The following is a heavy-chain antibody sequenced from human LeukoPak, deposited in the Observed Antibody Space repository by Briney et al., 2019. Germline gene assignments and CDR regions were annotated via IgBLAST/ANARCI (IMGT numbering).Heavy chain of an antibody. D-gene: IGHD3-10*01. V-gene: IGHV3-30*02. Sequence: GGSLTLSCAAYGCSFSDYGMHWLRQAPGKGLEWVALIRYDGSNNYYADFVKGRFTISRSNYKNTVHLQMNSLTADDTAVYYCANDRDYGSGGYFGYWGQGTLVTVSS. CDR3: ANDRDYGSGGYFGY. CDR1: GCSFSDYG. J-gene: IGHJ4*02. CDR2: IRYDGSNN.